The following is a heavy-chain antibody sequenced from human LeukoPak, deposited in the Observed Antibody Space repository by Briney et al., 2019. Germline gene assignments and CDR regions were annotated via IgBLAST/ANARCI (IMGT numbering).Heavy chain of an antibody. Sequence: SEALSLTCTACGGSISSHYWSWIRQPPGKGLEWIGYIYYSGSTNYNPSLKSRVTISVDTSKNQFSLKLSSVTAADTAVYYCARAVGIVATTRIRFDPWGQGTLVTVSS. CDR3: ARAVGIVATTRIRFDP. CDR2: IYYSGST. CDR1: GGSISSHY. V-gene: IGHV4-59*11. D-gene: IGHD5-12*01. J-gene: IGHJ5*02.